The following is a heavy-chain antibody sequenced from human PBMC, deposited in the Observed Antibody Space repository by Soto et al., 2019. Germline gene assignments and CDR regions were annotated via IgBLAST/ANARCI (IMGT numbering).Heavy chain of an antibody. CDR2: ISYDGSNK. CDR3: ARGAYYDYGMDV. Sequence: QVQLVESGGGVVQPGRSLRLSCAASGFTFSSYAMHWVRQAPGKGLEWVAVISYDGSNKYYADSVKGRFTISRDNSKNTLYLQMNSLRAEDTAVYYCARGAYYDYGMDVWGQGTTVTVSS. J-gene: IGHJ6*02. CDR1: GFTFSSYA. V-gene: IGHV3-30-3*01.